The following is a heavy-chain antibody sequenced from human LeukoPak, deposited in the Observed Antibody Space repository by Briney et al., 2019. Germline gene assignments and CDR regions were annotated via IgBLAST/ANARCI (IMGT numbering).Heavy chain of an antibody. CDR3: ARPTGAYFNDAFDI. J-gene: IGHJ3*02. CDR1: GYTFTSYW. V-gene: IGHV5-51*01. D-gene: IGHD3-9*01. CDR2: IYPGDSDT. Sequence: ASVKVSCKASGYTFTSYWIGWVRQMPGKGLEWMGIIYPGDSDTRYSPSFQGQVTISADRSISTAYLQWSSLKASDTAMYYCARPTGAYFNDAFDIWGQGTMVTVSS.